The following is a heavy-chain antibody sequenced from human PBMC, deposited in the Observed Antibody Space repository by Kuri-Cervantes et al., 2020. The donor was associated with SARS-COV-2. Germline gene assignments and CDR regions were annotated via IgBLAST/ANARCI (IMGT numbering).Heavy chain of an antibody. J-gene: IGHJ5*02. CDR2: IYTSGST. V-gene: IGHV4-61*02. D-gene: IGHD2-2*01. CDR1: GGSISSGSYY. Sequence: LRLSCTVSGGSISSGSYYWSWIRQPAGKGLEWIGRIYTSGSTSYNPSLKSRVTISVDTSKNQFSLKLSSVTAADTAVYYCARAAGPAARTSWFDPWGQGTLVTVSS. CDR3: ARAAGPAARTSWFDP.